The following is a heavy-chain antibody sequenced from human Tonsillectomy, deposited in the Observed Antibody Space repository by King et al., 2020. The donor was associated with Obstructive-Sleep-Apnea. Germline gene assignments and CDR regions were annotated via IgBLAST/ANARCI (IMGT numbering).Heavy chain of an antibody. CDR3: ARDGGLDYSNFDY. D-gene: IGHD4-11*01. V-gene: IGHV4-39*07. Sequence: QLQESGPGLVKPSETLSLTCTVSGGSISSSSCYWGWIRHPPGKGLEWIGNIYYSGSTYYNPSLKSRVTISVDASKNQFSLQLSSVTAADTAVYYCARDGGLDYSNFDYWGQGTLVTVSS. CDR2: IYYSGST. J-gene: IGHJ4*02. CDR1: GGSISSSSCY.